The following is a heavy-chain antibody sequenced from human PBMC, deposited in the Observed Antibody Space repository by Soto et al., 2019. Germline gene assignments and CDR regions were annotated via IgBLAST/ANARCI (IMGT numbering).Heavy chain of an antibody. CDR2: ISGSGGST. CDR1: GFTFSSYA. V-gene: IGHV3-23*01. Sequence: EVQLLESGGGLVQPGGSLRLSCAASGFTFSSYAMSWVRQAPGKGLEWVSAISGSGGSTYYADSVKGRFTVSRDNSKNTLYLQMNSLRAEDTAVYYCAKDEAITMVRGGIIDYFDYWRQGTLVTVSS. CDR3: AKDEAITMVRGGIIDYFDY. J-gene: IGHJ4*02. D-gene: IGHD3-10*01.